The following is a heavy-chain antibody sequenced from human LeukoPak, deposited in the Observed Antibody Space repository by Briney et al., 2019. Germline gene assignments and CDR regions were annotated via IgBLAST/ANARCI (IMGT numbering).Heavy chain of an antibody. J-gene: IGHJ4*02. CDR3: ARDKTRGLGYSYSKSGNYFDY. CDR2: IKRDGSER. D-gene: IGHD5-18*01. V-gene: IGHV3-7*01. CDR1: GFTFSSYW. Sequence: QTGGSLRLSCAASGFTFSSYWMTWVRQAPGKGLEWVGNIKRDGSERYYVDSVKGRFTISRDNAKNSLYLQMNSLRAEDTAVYSCARDKTRGLGYSYSKSGNYFDYWGQGTLVTVSS.